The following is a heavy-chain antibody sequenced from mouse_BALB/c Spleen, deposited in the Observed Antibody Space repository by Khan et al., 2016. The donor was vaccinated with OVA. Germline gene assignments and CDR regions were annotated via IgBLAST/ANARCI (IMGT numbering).Heavy chain of an antibody. Sequence: VQLQESGAELVKAGASVKMSCKASGYTFTSYWMHWVKQRLGQGLEWFAETNPTNGRTYCNEKFKSKATLTVDKSSSTAYMLLSGPTFEDSAVYYCARIKKIVATYFDYWGQGTTLTVSS. J-gene: IGHJ2*01. D-gene: IGHD1-1*01. CDR1: GYTFTSYW. CDR3: ARIKKIVATYFDY. V-gene: IGHV1S81*02. CDR2: TNPTNGRT.